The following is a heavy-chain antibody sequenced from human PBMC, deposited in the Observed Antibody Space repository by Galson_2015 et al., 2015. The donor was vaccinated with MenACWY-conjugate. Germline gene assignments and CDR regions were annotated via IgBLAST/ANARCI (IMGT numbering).Heavy chain of an antibody. CDR1: GYTFTSYA. CDR3: ARDLTQIFGVVIICGMDV. J-gene: IGHJ6*02. Sequence: SVKVSCKASGYTFTSYAMHWVRQAPGQRLEWMGWINAGNGNTKYSQKFQGRVTITRDTSASTAYMELSSLRSEDTAVYYCARDLTQIFGVVIICGMDVWGQGTTVTVSS. D-gene: IGHD3-3*01. CDR2: INAGNGNT. V-gene: IGHV1-3*01.